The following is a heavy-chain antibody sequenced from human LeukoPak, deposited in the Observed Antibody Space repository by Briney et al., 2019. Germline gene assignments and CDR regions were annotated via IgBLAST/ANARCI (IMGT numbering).Heavy chain of an antibody. D-gene: IGHD2/OR15-2a*01. CDR1: GYTLIDHY. J-gene: IGHJ4*02. V-gene: IGHV1-69-2*01. Sequence: ASVKVSCKVSGYTLIDHYMHWVQQAPGKGLVWMGRIDPENSETMYIGRFQGRVAITADTSTDTVYMELSSLRSDDTAIYYCATDRMSKYGTDFWGQGTLVTVSS. CDR2: IDPENSET. CDR3: ATDRMSKYGTDF.